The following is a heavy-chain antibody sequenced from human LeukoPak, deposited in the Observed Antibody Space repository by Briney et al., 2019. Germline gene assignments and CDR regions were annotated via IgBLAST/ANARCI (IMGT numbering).Heavy chain of an antibody. CDR2: ISSSGTTI. Sequence: TGGSLRLSCAASGFTFSDYYMSWIRQAPGKGLEWVSYISSSGTTIYYADSVKGRFTISRDNAKNSLYLQMNSLRAEDTAVYYCARRRDSGSLQHFDYWAREPWSPSPQ. CDR3: ARRRDSGSLQHFDY. J-gene: IGHJ4*02. V-gene: IGHV3-11*01. D-gene: IGHD1-26*01. CDR1: GFTFSDYY.